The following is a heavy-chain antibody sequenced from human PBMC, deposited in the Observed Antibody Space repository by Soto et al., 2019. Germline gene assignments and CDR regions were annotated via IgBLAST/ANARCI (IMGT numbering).Heavy chain of an antibody. CDR2: IYYTGNT. Sequence: QVQLKESGPGLVKPSQTLSLTGSVSGGSIGSGDYYWSWVRQSPGKGLEWIGYIYYTGNTYYNPSLGSRVTFSVDTSQNQLSLRLSDVTVADTAVYYCARDSRRRADSGTRPLYYFDYWGQGTLVTVSS. V-gene: IGHV4-30-4*01. J-gene: IGHJ4*02. CDR3: ARDSRRRADSGTRPLYYFDY. D-gene: IGHD1-26*01. CDR1: GGSIGSGDYY.